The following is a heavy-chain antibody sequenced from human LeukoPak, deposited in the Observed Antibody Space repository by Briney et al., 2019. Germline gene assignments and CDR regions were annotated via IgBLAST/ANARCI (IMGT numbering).Heavy chain of an antibody. CDR3: ARGGYGSGSYYPLN. D-gene: IGHD3-10*01. CDR1: GGSISSYY. J-gene: IGHJ4*02. Sequence: SGTLSLTCTVSGGSISSYYWSWIRQPPGKGLEWIGYIYYSGSTNYNPSLKSRVTISVDTSKNQFSLKLSSVTAADTAVYYCARGGYGSGSYYPLNWGQGTLVTVSS. V-gene: IGHV4-59*01. CDR2: IYYSGST.